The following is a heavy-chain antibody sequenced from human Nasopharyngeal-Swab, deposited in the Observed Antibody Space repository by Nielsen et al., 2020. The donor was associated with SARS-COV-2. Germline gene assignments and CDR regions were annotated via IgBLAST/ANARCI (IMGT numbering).Heavy chain of an antibody. CDR2: ISYDGSNK. CDR3: ASLPTVTTKGYGMDV. V-gene: IGHV3-30*04. Sequence: WIRQPPGKGLEWVAAISYDGSNKYYADSVKGRFTISRDNSKNTLYLQMNSLRAEDTAVYYCASLPTVTTKGYGMDVWGQGTTVTVSS. J-gene: IGHJ6*02. D-gene: IGHD4-17*01.